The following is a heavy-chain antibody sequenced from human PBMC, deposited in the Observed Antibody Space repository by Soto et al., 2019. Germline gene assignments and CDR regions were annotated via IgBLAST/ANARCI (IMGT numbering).Heavy chain of an antibody. CDR1: GGSISSGGYY. D-gene: IGHD3-10*01. CDR3: ARRTLWFGEAGWFDP. CDR2: IYYSGST. V-gene: IGHV4-31*03. J-gene: IGHJ5*02. Sequence: QVQLQESGPGLVKPSQTLSLTCTVSGGSISSGGYYWSWIRQHPGKGLEWTGYIYYSGSTYYNPSLKSRVTISVDTSKNQFSLKLSSVTAADTAVYYCARRTLWFGEAGWFDPWGQGTLVTVSS.